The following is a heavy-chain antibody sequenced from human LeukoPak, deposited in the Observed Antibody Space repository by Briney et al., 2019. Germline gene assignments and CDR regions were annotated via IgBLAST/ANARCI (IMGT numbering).Heavy chain of an antibody. Sequence: SETLSLTCTVSGGSISSGSYYRSWIRQPAGKGLEWIGRIYTSGSTNYNPSLKSRVTISVDTSRNQFSLKLSSVTAADTAVYYCARGKYYDILTGYSSPFDYWGQGTLVTVSS. CDR1: GGSISSGSYY. J-gene: IGHJ4*02. CDR2: IYTSGST. V-gene: IGHV4-61*02. D-gene: IGHD3-9*01. CDR3: ARGKYYDILTGYSSPFDY.